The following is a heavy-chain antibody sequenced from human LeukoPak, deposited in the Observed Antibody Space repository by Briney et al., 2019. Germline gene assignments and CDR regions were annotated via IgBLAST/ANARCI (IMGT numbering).Heavy chain of an antibody. V-gene: IGHV3-30*18. CDR2: ISYDGSNK. J-gene: IGHJ6*02. CDR3: AKDLYYYDSSGSGGYYYYGMDV. D-gene: IGHD3-22*01. CDR1: GFTFSSYG. Sequence: GRSLRLSCAASGFTFSSYGMHWVRQAPGKGLAWVAVISYDGSNKYYADSVKGRFTISRDNSKNTLYLQMNSLRAEDTAVYYCAKDLYYYDSSGSGGYYYYGMDVWGQGTTVTVSS.